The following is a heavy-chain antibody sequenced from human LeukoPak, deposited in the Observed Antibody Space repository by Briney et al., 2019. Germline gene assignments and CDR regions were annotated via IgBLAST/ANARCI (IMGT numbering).Heavy chain of an antibody. D-gene: IGHD6-19*01. V-gene: IGHV3-48*01. CDR2: ISSSSSTT. CDR1: GFTFSSYS. CDR3: ARDTGWFGMDV. J-gene: IGHJ6*02. Sequence: GGSLRLSCAASGFTFSSYSMNWVRQAPGKGLEWVSYISSSSSTTYYADSVKGRFTISRDNAKNSLYLQMNSLRAEDTAVYYCARDTGWFGMDVWGQGTTVTVSS.